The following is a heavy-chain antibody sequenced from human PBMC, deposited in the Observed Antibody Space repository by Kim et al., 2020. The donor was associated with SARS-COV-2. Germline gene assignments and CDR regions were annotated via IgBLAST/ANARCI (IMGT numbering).Heavy chain of an antibody. Sequence: SETLSLTCTVSRGFISEYYWSWIRQAPGKGLEWIGYIHHNGITNYNPSFKSRVSISINLSKNQFSFNLNSVTTADTAVYYCANKRAYRSGFIESWGQGTLVTVSS. D-gene: IGHD6-19*01. CDR1: RGFISEYY. CDR3: ANKRAYRSGFIES. CDR2: IHHNGIT. V-gene: IGHV4-59*01. J-gene: IGHJ4*02.